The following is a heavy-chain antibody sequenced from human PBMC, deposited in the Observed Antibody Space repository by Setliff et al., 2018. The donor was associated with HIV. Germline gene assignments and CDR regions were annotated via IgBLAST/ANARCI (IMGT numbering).Heavy chain of an antibody. CDR2: IKEDGTEI. V-gene: IGHV3-7*01. CDR1: GFTFSSYW. Sequence: GGSLRLSCAASGFTFSSYWMGWVRQAPGKGPEWVANIKEDGTEIYYVDSVRGRFTISRGNSKNSLYLQMNSLRAEDTAVYFCAKNDHLYYMDVWGKGTTVTVSS. CDR3: AKNDHLYYMDV. J-gene: IGHJ6*03.